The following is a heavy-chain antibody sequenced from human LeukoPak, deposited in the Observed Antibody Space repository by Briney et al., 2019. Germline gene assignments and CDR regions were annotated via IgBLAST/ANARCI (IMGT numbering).Heavy chain of an antibody. J-gene: IGHJ4*02. V-gene: IGHV3-30*19. CDR1: GFTFSSYG. CDR2: ISYDGSNK. Sequence: GGSLRLSCAASGFTFSSYGMHWVRQAPGKGLEWVAVISYDGSNKYYADSVKGRFTISRDNSKNTLYLQMNSLRAEDTAVYYCASREGTVWELQGWGQGTLVTVSS. CDR3: ASREGTVWELQG. D-gene: IGHD1-26*01.